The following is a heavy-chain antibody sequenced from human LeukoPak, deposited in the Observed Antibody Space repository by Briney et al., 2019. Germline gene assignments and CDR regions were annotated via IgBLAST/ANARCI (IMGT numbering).Heavy chain of an antibody. V-gene: IGHV3-15*01. CDR3: AKVDNWDFWSGYYRNFDY. Sequence: PGGSLRLSCAASRFTFNHDWMSWVRQAPGKGLEWVGRIKSKTDGGTVDYAAPVKGRFTISRDDSKNTLYLQMNSLRAEDTAVYYCAKVDNWDFWSGYYRNFDYWGQGTLVTVSS. CDR1: RFTFNHDW. CDR2: IKSKTDGGTV. J-gene: IGHJ4*02. D-gene: IGHD3-3*01.